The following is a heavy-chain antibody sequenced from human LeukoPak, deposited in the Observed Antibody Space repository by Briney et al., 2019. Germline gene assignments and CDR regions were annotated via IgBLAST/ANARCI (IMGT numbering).Heavy chain of an antibody. D-gene: IGHD6-13*01. CDR1: GGSFSGYY. V-gene: IGHV4-34*01. CDR3: ARESGYSSSWYVGNWFDP. Sequence: SETLSLTCAVYGGSFSGYYWSWIRQPPGKGLEWIGEINHSGSTNYNPSLKSRVTISVDTSKNQFSLKLSSVTAADTAVYYCARESGYSSSWYVGNWFDPWGQGTLVTVSS. J-gene: IGHJ5*02. CDR2: INHSGST.